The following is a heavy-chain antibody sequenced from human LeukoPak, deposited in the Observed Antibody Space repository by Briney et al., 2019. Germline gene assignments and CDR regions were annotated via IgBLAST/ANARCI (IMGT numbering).Heavy chain of an antibody. CDR3: ARDGTVTSYWYFDL. Sequence: GGSLRLSCAASEFTFSNYGMQWVRQAPGKGLEWVAFIRYDGNNKYYADSVKGRFTISRDNSKNTLYLQMNSLRAEDTAVYYCARDGTVTSYWYFDLWGRGTLVTVSS. D-gene: IGHD4-17*01. CDR1: EFTFSNYG. CDR2: IRYDGNNK. V-gene: IGHV3-30*02. J-gene: IGHJ2*01.